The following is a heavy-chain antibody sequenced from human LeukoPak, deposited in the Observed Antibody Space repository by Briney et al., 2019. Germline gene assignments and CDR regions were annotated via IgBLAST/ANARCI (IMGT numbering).Heavy chain of an antibody. CDR1: GGSIKYYY. Sequence: SETLSLTCSVSGGSIKYYYWTWIRQSPGEGLEWIGHIYYNGTTRYKPSLKSRVTISLDTSKKQIPLKLNSLTAADTAVYYCARDGASSSWPHWFDPWGQGTLVTVSS. J-gene: IGHJ5*02. CDR3: ARDGASSSWPHWFDP. CDR2: IYYNGTT. V-gene: IGHV4-59*01. D-gene: IGHD6-13*01.